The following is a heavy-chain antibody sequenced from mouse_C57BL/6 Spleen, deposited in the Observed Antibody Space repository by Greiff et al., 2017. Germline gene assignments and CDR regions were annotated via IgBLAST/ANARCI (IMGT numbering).Heavy chain of an antibody. V-gene: IGHV1-50*01. CDR1: GYTFTSYW. Sequence: QVQLQQPGAELVKPGASVKLSCKASGYTFTSYWMQWVKQRPGQGLEWIGEIDPSDSYTNYNQKFKGKATLTVDTSSSTAYMQLSSLTSEDSAVYYCARTGSYFDDWGQGTTLTVSS. CDR3: ARTGSYFDD. J-gene: IGHJ2*01. D-gene: IGHD4-1*01. CDR2: IDPSDSYT.